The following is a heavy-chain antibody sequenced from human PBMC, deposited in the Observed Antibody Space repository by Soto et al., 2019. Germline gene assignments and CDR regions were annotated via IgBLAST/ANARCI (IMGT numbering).Heavy chain of an antibody. D-gene: IGHD6-19*01. J-gene: IGHJ6*02. CDR1: GFTFRSYV. CDR2: ISNDGSNK. Sequence: QVQLVESGGGVVQPGRSLRLSCAASGFTFRSYVMHWARQAPGKGLEWVTVISNDGSNKYYVDSVKGRFTISRDNSKNTLYLQMNSLRAEDTAVYYCAKEAVVGNYYYYGLDVWGQGTTVTVSS. V-gene: IGHV3-30*18. CDR3: AKEAVVGNYYYYGLDV.